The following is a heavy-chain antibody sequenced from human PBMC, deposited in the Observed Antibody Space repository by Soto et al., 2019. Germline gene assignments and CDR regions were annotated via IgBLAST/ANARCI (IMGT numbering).Heavy chain of an antibody. V-gene: IGHV4-61*01. Sequence: SETLSLTCSVSGVSVSSDYYYWTWIRQPPGKAQELIGYIYYTGSTTYNPSLKSRVTISLDTSQNQFSLKLKSVTAADTAVYYCARGEWFVRGYGMDVWGRGTTVTVSS. CDR2: IYYTGST. CDR1: GVSVSSDYYY. D-gene: IGHD3-3*01. CDR3: ARGEWFVRGYGMDV. J-gene: IGHJ6*02.